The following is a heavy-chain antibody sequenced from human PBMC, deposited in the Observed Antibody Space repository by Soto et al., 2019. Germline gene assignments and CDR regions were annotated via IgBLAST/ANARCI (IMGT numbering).Heavy chain of an antibody. J-gene: IGHJ4*02. CDR2: ISAYNGNT. Sequence: ASVKVSCKASGYTLTSYGISWVRQAPGQGLEWMGWISAYNGNTNYAQKLQGRVTMTTDTSTSTAYMELRSLRSDDTAVYYCARVPTFPGDLDYWGQGTLVTVSS. CDR1: GYTLTSYG. D-gene: IGHD3-16*01. V-gene: IGHV1-18*01. CDR3: ARVPTFPGDLDY.